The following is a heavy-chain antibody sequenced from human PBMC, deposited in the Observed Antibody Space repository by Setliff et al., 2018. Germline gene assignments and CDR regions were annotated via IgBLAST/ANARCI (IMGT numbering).Heavy chain of an antibody. D-gene: IGHD2-15*01. V-gene: IGHV4-34*01. CDR3: AREDGPNYYYYYMDI. CDR1: GGSFSGYY. CDR2: ISHSGST. Sequence: SETLSLTCAVYGGSFSGYYWSWIRQPPEKGLEWIGEISHSGSTNYNPSLKSRVTISIDTSKNQFSLKLTSVTAADTAMYYCAREDGPNYYYYYMDIWGKGTTVTVSS. J-gene: IGHJ6*03.